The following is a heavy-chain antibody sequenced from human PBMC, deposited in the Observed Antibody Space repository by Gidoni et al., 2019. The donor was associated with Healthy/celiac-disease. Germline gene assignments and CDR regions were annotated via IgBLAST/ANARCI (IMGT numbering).Heavy chain of an antibody. CDR1: GFPFSSYS. CDR2: ISSSSTNI. J-gene: IGHJ2*01. V-gene: IGHV3-48*02. D-gene: IGHD4-17*01. CDR3: VRDGGGHYGDYVYWYFDL. Sequence: VQLVQSGGGLVQPGGSLRLSCPASGFPFSSYSMNWVRQAPGKGLEWVSYISSSSTNIYYADSVKGRFAISRDNAKNSLYLQLNSLRDEDTAVYYCVRDGGGHYGDYVYWYFDLWGRGTLVTVSS.